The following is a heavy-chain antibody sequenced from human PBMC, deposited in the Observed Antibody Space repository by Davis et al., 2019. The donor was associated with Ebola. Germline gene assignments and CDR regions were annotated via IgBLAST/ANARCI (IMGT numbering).Heavy chain of an antibody. Sequence: GESLKISCAASGFTFSGSAMHWVRQASGKGLEWVGRIRSKANSYATAYAASVKGRFTISRDDSKNTAYLQMNSLKTEDTAVYYCTTGIVVVVAATATYYFDYWGQGTLVTVSS. D-gene: IGHD2-15*01. V-gene: IGHV3-73*01. CDR3: TTGIVVVVAATATYYFDY. CDR2: IRSKANSYAT. CDR1: GFTFSGSA. J-gene: IGHJ4*02.